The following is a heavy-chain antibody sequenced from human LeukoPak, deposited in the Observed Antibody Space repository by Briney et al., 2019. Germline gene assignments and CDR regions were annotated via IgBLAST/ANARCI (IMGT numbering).Heavy chain of an antibody. D-gene: IGHD3-16*01. Sequence: SETLSLTCAVSNYSISSGYYWGWIRQPPGKGPEWIGSIYHSGSTYYNPSLKSRVTISADTSKNQFSLKLTSVTATDTAVYYCARGRGGGFASSSFDYWGQGTLVTVSS. J-gene: IGHJ4*02. CDR3: ARGRGGGFASSSFDY. CDR1: NYSISSGYY. CDR2: IYHSGST. V-gene: IGHV4-38-2*01.